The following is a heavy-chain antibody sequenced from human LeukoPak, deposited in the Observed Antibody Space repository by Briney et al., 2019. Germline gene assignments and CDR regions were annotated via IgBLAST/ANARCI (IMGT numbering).Heavy chain of an antibody. D-gene: IGHD6-13*01. J-gene: IGHJ3*02. V-gene: IGHV1-18*01. Sequence: GASVKVSCKTSGYTFTNYGISWVRQAPGLGLEWMGWISAYNGNTNYAQKVQGRVTMTTDASTSTAYMELRSLRFDDTAVYYCARDQSVRLLQTSSTYFKHVFAIWGQGSMVTVSS. CDR2: ISAYNGNT. CDR3: ARDQSVRLLQTSSTYFKHVFAI. CDR1: GYTFTNYG.